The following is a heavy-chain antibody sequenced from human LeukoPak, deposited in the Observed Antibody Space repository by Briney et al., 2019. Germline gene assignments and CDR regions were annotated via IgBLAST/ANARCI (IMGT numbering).Heavy chain of an antibody. Sequence: GGSLRLSCAASGFTFSSYSMNWVRQAPGKGLEWVSSISSSSSYIYYADSVKGRFTISRDNAKNSLYLQMNSLRAEDTAVYYCASPVGSGPYYYYGMDVWGQGTTVTVSS. D-gene: IGHD3-10*01. V-gene: IGHV3-21*01. CDR2: ISSSSSYI. J-gene: IGHJ6*02. CDR3: ASPVGSGPYYYYGMDV. CDR1: GFTFSSYS.